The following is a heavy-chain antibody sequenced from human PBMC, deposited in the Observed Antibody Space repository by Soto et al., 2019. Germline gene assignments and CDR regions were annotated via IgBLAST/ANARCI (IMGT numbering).Heavy chain of an antibody. J-gene: IGHJ4*02. CDR2: HHSDST. CDR1: GGSMRGQH. CDR3: ATYTVGEGGRGY. V-gene: IGHV4-4*09. Sequence: QVQLQESGPGLVKPSETLSLTCTVSGGSMRGQHWSWIRQPPGKGLEWIGHHSDSTTYNPSLKRRTTIATDASKNQFSLKLSSVTAADTAVYYCATYTVGEGGRGYWGQGTLVTVSS. D-gene: IGHD3-16*01.